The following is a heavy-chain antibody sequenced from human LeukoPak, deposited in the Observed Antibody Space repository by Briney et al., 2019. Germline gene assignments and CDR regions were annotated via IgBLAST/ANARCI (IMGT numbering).Heavy chain of an antibody. CDR1: GFTFSSYA. Sequence: PGGSLRLSCAASGFTFSSYAVSWVRQAPGKGLDWVSAISGSGGSTYYADSVKGRFTISRDNSKNTLYLQMNSLRAEDTAVYYCARDGIRGDAEGFDYWGQGALVTVSS. CDR2: ISGSGGST. V-gene: IGHV3-23*01. CDR3: ARDGIRGDAEGFDY. J-gene: IGHJ4*02. D-gene: IGHD4-17*01.